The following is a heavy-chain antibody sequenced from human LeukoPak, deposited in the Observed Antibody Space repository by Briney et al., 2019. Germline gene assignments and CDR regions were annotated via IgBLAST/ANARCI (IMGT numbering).Heavy chain of an antibody. J-gene: IGHJ4*02. Sequence: GASVKVSCKASGYTFTSYGISWVRQAPGQGLEWMGWIGAYNGNTNYAQKLQGRVTMTTDTSTSTAYMELRSLRSDDTAVYYCARDRGQWLVLDYFDYWGQGTLVTVSS. CDR2: IGAYNGNT. CDR3: ARDRGQWLVLDYFDY. V-gene: IGHV1-18*01. D-gene: IGHD6-19*01. CDR1: GYTFTSYG.